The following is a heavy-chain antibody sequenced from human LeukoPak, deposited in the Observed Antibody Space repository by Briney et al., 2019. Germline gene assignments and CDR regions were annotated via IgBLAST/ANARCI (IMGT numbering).Heavy chain of an antibody. J-gene: IGHJ1*01. Sequence: ASVKVSCKASGYTFTGYYMHWVRQAPGQGLEWMGWINPNSGGTNYAQKFQGRVTMTRDTSISTAYMELSRPRSDDTAVYYCARDRYCSSTSCDAEYFQHWGQGTLVTVSS. CDR2: INPNSGGT. D-gene: IGHD2-2*01. CDR1: GYTFTGYY. V-gene: IGHV1-2*02. CDR3: ARDRYCSSTSCDAEYFQH.